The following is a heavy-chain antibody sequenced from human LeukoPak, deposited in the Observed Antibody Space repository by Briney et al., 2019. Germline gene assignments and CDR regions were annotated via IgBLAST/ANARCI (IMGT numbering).Heavy chain of an antibody. CDR3: ARGEVAAAAFAFDI. V-gene: IGHV4-39*01. J-gene: IGHJ3*02. CDR2: IYYSGST. Sequence: SETLSLTCTGSGGSISSSSYYWGWIRQPPGKGLEWIGSIYYSGSTYYNPSLKSRVTISVDTSKNQFSLKLSSVTAADTAVYYCARGEVAAAAFAFDIWGQGTMVTVSS. D-gene: IGHD6-13*01. CDR1: GGSISSSSYY.